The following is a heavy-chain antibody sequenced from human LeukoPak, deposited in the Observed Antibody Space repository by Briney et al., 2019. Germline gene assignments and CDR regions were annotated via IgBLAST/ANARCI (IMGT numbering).Heavy chain of an antibody. D-gene: IGHD3-10*01. J-gene: IGHJ3*02. V-gene: IGHV3-74*01. Sequence: GGSLRLSCAASGFSISTDWMHWVRQAPGKGLVWVSRISRDGGTTSNADSVKGRFTISRNNAKNTLYLQMNSLRAEDTAVYYCAREVAPSALGGAFDIWGQGTMVTVSS. CDR1: GFSISTDW. CDR3: AREVAPSALGGAFDI. CDR2: ISRDGGTT.